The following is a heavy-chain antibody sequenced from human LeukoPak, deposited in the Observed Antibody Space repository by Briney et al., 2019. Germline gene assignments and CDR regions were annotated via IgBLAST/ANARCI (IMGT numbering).Heavy chain of an antibody. CDR3: ARGGIVLMVYALNYNWFDP. CDR1: GYTFTGYY. Sequence: ASVKVSCKASGYTFTGYYMHWVRQAPGQGLEWMGWINPNSGGTNYAKKFQGRVTMTRDTSISTAYMELSRLRSDDTAVYYCARGGIVLMVYALNYNWFDPWGQGTLVTVSS. CDR2: INPNSGGT. V-gene: IGHV1-2*02. J-gene: IGHJ5*02. D-gene: IGHD2-8*01.